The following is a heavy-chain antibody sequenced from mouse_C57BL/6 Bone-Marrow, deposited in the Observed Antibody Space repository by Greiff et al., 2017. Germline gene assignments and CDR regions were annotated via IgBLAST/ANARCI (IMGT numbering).Heavy chain of an antibody. CDR3: ASGYSNYPAWFAY. CDR1: GYSFTGYY. D-gene: IGHD2-5*01. J-gene: IGHJ3*01. Sequence: VQLQQSGPELVKPGASVKISCKASGYSFTGYYMNWVKQSPEKSLEWIGEINPSTGGTTYNQKFKAKATLTVDKSSSTAYMQLKGLTSEDSAVYCCASGYSNYPAWFAYWGQGTLVTVSA. V-gene: IGHV1-42*01. CDR2: INPSTGGT.